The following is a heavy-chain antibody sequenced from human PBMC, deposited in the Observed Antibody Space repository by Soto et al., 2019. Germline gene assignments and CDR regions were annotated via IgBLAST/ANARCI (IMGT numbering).Heavy chain of an antibody. Sequence: QVQLVQSGTEVKKPGASVKVSCKASGYTVTDYYIHWVRQAPGQGLEWLGWIDPKNGGTIYAQKFQARDTMTRDTSISTAYMDLSRLKSDDPALYYCARDDYGIYPYWGQGTLVTVSS. CDR1: GYTVTDYY. D-gene: IGHD1-26*01. CDR2: IDPKNGGT. V-gene: IGHV1-2*02. CDR3: ARDDYGIYPY. J-gene: IGHJ4*02.